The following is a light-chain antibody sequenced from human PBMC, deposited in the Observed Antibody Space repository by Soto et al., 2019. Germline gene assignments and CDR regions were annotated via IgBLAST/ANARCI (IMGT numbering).Light chain of an antibody. CDR3: CSYAGGHTWV. V-gene: IGLV2-11*01. CDR1: SSDVGDYDF. Sequence: SVLTQPRSVSGSPGQSVTISCTGTSSDVGDYDFVSWYHQHPGKVPKVIIYDVSERPSGVPDRFSGSKSGNTASLTISGLQAEDEAVYYCCSYAGGHTWVFGGGTKLTVL. CDR2: DVS. J-gene: IGLJ3*02.